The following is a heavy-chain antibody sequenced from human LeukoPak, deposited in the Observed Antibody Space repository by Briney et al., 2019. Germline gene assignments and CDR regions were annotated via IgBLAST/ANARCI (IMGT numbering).Heavy chain of an antibody. CDR3: AKDGSTVTTPAS. J-gene: IGHJ5*02. Sequence: GRSLRLSCAASGFTFSSYGMHWVRQAPGKGLEWVAVIWYDGSNKYYANSVKGRFTISRDNSKNTLYLQMNSLRAEDTAVYYCAKDGSTVTTPASWGQGTLVTVSS. CDR2: IWYDGSNK. D-gene: IGHD4-17*01. CDR1: GFTFSSYG. V-gene: IGHV3-33*06.